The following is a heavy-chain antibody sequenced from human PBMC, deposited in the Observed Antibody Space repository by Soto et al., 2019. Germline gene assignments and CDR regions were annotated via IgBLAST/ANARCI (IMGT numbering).Heavy chain of an antibody. CDR1: GYNFTNYW. J-gene: IGHJ6*02. D-gene: IGHD2-15*01. Sequence: LGESLKISCKGSGYNFTNYWIGWVRQMPGKGLEWMGIIYPGDSDTRYSPSLQGQVTISADKSISTAYLQWSSLKASDTAIYFCASPIGYCSGGSCYGYGMDVWGQGTTVTVSS. V-gene: IGHV5-51*01. CDR2: IYPGDSDT. CDR3: ASPIGYCSGGSCYGYGMDV.